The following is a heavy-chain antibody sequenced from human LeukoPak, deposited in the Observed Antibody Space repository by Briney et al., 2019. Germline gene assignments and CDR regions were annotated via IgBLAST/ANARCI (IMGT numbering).Heavy chain of an antibody. Sequence: GGSPRLSCAASGFTFDDYAMHWVRQAPGKGLEWVSGISWNSGSIGYADSVKGRFTISRDNAKNSLSLQMNSLRAEDTALYYCAKDTLRYCSSNSCYSPFDCWGQGTLVTVSS. CDR2: ISWNSGSI. CDR1: GFTFDDYA. CDR3: AKDTLRYCSSNSCYSPFDC. V-gene: IGHV3-9*01. J-gene: IGHJ4*02. D-gene: IGHD2-2*02.